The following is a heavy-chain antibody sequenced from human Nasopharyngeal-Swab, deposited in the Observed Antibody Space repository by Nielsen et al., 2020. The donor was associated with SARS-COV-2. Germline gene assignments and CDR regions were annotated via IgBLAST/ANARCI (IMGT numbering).Heavy chain of an antibody. D-gene: IGHD6-13*01. J-gene: IGHJ4*02. CDR3: VGGGYSSSWYGGDY. Sequence: WIRQPPGKGLEWVSYISSSSTTIYYADSVKGRFTISRDNAKNSPSLQMNSLRAEDTAVYYCVGGGYSSSWYGGDYWGQGTLVTVSS. V-gene: IGHV3-48*04. CDR2: ISSSSTTI.